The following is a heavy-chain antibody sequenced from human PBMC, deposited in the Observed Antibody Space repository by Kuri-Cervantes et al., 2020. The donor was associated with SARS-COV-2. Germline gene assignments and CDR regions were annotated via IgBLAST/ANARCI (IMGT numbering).Heavy chain of an antibody. CDR2: IIPILGIA. V-gene: IGHV1-69*02. D-gene: IGHD5-12*01. CDR3: ARASSGYDLDIDY. J-gene: IGHJ4*02. CDR1: GGTFSSYT. Sequence: SVKVSCKASGGTFSSYTISWVRQAPGQGLEWMGRIIPILGIANYAQKFQGRVTITADKSTSTAYMELSSLRSEDTAVYYCARASSGYDLDIDYWGQGTRVTVSS.